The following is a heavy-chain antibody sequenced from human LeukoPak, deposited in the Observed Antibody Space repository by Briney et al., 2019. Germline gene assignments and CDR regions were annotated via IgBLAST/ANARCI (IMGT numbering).Heavy chain of an antibody. J-gene: IGHJ4*02. Sequence: SETLSLTCSVSGLSISSGRFWVWIRQPPGKGLEWIGYIYYSGSTNYNSSLKSRVTILVDMSKNQFSLKLSSVTAADTAVYYCARVTGYMIEDYFDSWGQGTLVTVSS. CDR1: GLSISSGRF. CDR2: IYYSGST. D-gene: IGHD3-22*01. V-gene: IGHV4-61*01. CDR3: ARVTGYMIEDYFDS.